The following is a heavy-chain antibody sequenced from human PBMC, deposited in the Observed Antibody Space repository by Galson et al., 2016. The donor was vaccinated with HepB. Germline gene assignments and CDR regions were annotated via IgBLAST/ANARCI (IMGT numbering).Heavy chain of an antibody. CDR2: IKQDGSEK. J-gene: IGHJ4*02. CDR1: GFTFSSYW. V-gene: IGHV3-7*03. D-gene: IGHD2-8*01. CDR3: AKDRYGTYPDYFDY. Sequence: SLRLSCAASGFTFSSYWMSWVRQAPGKGLEWVANIKQDGSEKYYVDSVKGRFTISRDNSKNTLFLQMNGLRAEDTAVYYCAKDRYGTYPDYFDYWGQGTLVTVPS.